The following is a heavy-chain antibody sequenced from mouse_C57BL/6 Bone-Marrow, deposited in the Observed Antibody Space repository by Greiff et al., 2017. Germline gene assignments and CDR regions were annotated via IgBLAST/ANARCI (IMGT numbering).Heavy chain of an antibody. V-gene: IGHV1-42*01. D-gene: IGHD2-4*01. CDR1: GYSFTGYY. J-gene: IGHJ4*01. CDR2: INPSTGGT. CDR3: ARIYYDYDGSLDLAMDY. Sequence: VQLQQSGPELVKPGASVKISCKASGYSFTGYYMNWVKQSPEKSLEWIGEINPSTGGTTYNQKFKAKATLTVDKSSSTAYMQLKSLTSEDSAVXYCARIYYDYDGSLDLAMDYWGQGTSVTVSS.